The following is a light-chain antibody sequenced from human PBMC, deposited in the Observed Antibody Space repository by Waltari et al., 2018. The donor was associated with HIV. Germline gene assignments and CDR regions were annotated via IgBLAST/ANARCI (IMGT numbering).Light chain of an antibody. CDR3: QQGYGRPT. CDR1: QTISTY. CDR2: AAS. Sequence: DIQMTQSPSSLSASVGDRIIITCRASQTISTYVNWYQQKAWRAPNLLIYAASTLQSGVPSRFSGSGSGTDFILTINSLKAEDFATYYCQQGYGRPTFGPGTRVDV. J-gene: IGKJ3*01. V-gene: IGKV1-39*01.